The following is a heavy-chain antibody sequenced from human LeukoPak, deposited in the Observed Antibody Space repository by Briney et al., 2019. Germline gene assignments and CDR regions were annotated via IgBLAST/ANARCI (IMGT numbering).Heavy chain of an antibody. CDR1: GVSINSHY. D-gene: IGHD1-1*01. J-gene: IGHJ5*02. CDR3: ARLFGTRFDP. V-gene: IGHV4-4*09. Sequence: SETLSLTCTVSGVSINSHYLKWIRQPPGKGLEYIGDIHASGRTNYNPSLKSRVTLSVDTSKNHFSLKLISVTAADTAVYYCARLFGTRFDPWGQGIQVAVST. CDR2: IHASGRT.